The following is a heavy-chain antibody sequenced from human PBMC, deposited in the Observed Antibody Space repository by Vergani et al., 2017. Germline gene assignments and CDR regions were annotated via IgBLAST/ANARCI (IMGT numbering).Heavy chain of an antibody. Sequence: EVELVESGGGLVQPGGSLRLSCAASGFTFNEYWMHWARQVPGTGLVWVSGMNGDGDTISYADSVKGRFTISRDNAKNTLFLQMNSLRAEDTAVYYCARARKFRFGVVWENWCDPWGQGTLVTVSS. CDR3: ARARKFRFGVVWENWCDP. J-gene: IGHJ5*02. V-gene: IGHV3-74*01. D-gene: IGHD3-3*01. CDR2: MNGDGDTI. CDR1: GFTFNEYW.